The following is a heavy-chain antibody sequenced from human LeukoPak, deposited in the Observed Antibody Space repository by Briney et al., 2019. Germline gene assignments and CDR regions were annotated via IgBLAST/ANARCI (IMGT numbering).Heavy chain of an antibody. CDR2: ITPIFGTA. J-gene: IGHJ4*02. V-gene: IGHV1-69*06. CDR3: ARASSDDAAMATPIAY. Sequence: ASVKVSCKASGGTFSNYGINWVRQAPGQGLEWMGGITPIFGTANYVQKFQGRVTITADKSTSTAYMELSRLRSEDTATYYCARASSDDAAMATPIAYWGQGTLVIVSS. D-gene: IGHD5-18*01. CDR1: GGTFSNYG.